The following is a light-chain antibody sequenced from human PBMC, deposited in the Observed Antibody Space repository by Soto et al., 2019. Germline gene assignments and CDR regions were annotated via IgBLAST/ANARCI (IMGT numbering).Light chain of an antibody. V-gene: IGLV2-14*01. J-gene: IGLJ1*01. CDR3: SSYTSSSTLYV. Sequence: QSALTQPASVSGSPGQSITISCTGTSSDVGGYKYVSWYQQHPGKAPKLMIYEVSNRPSGVFNRFSGSKSGNTASLTISWLQAENEADYYCSSYTSSSTLYVFGTGTKLTV. CDR2: EVS. CDR1: SSDVGGYKY.